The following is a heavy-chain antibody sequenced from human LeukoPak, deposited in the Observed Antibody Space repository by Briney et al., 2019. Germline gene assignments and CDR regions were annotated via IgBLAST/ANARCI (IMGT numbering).Heavy chain of an antibody. CDR2: INSKTDGGAT. V-gene: IGHV3-15*01. CDR1: GFTFSNAG. J-gene: IGHJ3*01. Sequence: PGRSLRLSCVASGFTFSNAGMTWVRQAPGKGLEWVGRINSKTDGGATHYAAPVQGRFTISRDDLKDTLYLQMNSLTTEDTGVYYCTTWDGVNWGQGTMVTVSS. D-gene: IGHD1-26*01. CDR3: TTWDGVN.